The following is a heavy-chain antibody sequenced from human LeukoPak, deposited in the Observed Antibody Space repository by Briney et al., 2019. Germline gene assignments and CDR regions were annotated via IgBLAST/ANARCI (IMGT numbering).Heavy chain of an antibody. CDR2: INHSGST. J-gene: IGHJ5*02. Sequence: PETLSLTCAVYGGSFSGYYWSWIRQPPGKGLEWIGEINHSGSTNYNPSLKSRVTISVDTSKNQFSLKLSSVTAADTAVYYCASFPLSGIAARPWGQGTLVTVSS. D-gene: IGHD6-6*01. V-gene: IGHV4-34*01. CDR1: GGSFSGYY. CDR3: ASFPLSGIAARP.